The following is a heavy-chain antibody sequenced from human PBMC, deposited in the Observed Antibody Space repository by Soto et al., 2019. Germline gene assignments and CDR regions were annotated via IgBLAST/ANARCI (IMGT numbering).Heavy chain of an antibody. CDR3: ARDRTYYYGSGSHFDY. V-gene: IGHV3-30-3*01. CDR2: ISYDGSNK. J-gene: IGHJ4*02. CDR1: GFTFSSYA. Sequence: QVQLVESGGGVVQPGRSLRLSCAASGFTFSSYAMHWVRQAPGKGLEWVAVISYDGSNKYYADSVTGRFTISRDNSKNTLYLQMNSLRAEDTAVYYCARDRTYYYGSGSHFDYWGQGTLVTVSS. D-gene: IGHD3-10*01.